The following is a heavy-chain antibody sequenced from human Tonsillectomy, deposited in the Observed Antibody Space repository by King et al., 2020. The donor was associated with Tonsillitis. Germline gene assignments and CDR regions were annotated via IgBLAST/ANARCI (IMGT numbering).Heavy chain of an antibody. Sequence: VQLVESGGGVVQPGRSLRLSCAASGFTFNNYGMHWVRQAPGEGLEWVAVISYDGTDKYYADSVKGRFTISRDISKNTLYLEMSSLRAEDTAVYYCAKDHEGFRYTYYGMDVWGQGTTVTVSS. V-gene: IGHV3-30*18. D-gene: IGHD3-9*01. CDR3: AKDHEGFRYTYYGMDV. J-gene: IGHJ6*02. CDR1: GFTFNNYG. CDR2: ISYDGTDK.